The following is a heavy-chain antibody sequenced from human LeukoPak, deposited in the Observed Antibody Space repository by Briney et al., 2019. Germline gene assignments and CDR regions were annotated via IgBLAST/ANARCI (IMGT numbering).Heavy chain of an antibody. Sequence: GGSLRLSCAASGFTFSGYSMNWVRQAPGKGLEWVSYISSGGSTIYYTDSVKGRFTISRDNAKYSLYLQMNSLRAEDTAVYYCARDLTGTGDYWGQGTLVTVSS. D-gene: IGHD1-20*01. V-gene: IGHV3-48*01. CDR1: GFTFSGYS. CDR2: ISSGGSTI. CDR3: ARDLTGTGDY. J-gene: IGHJ4*02.